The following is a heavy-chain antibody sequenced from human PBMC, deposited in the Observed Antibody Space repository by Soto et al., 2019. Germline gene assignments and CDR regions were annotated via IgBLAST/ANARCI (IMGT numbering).Heavy chain of an antibody. V-gene: IGHV1-69*04. CDR3: ARESRGLSSSWPYYYYYGMDV. CDR1: GGTFSSYT. Sequence: SVKVSCKASGGTFSSYTISWVRQAPGQGLEWMGRIIPILGIANYAQKFRGRVTITADKSTSTAYMELSRLRSDDTAVYYCARESRGLSSSWPYYYYYGMDVWGQGTTVTVSS. CDR2: IIPILGIA. J-gene: IGHJ6*02. D-gene: IGHD6-13*01.